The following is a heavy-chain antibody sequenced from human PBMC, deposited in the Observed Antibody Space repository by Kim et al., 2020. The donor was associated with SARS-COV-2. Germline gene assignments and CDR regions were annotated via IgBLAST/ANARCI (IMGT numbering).Heavy chain of an antibody. Sequence: GGSLRLSCAASGFTFNTYGMNWVRQAPGKGLEWVAVISYDGSNKYYADSVKGRFTISRDNSKNTLYLQMNSLRIEDTAVYYCAKSFSGSYFGYDYWGQGTLVTVSS. J-gene: IGHJ4*02. CDR2: ISYDGSNK. CDR1: GFTFNTYG. V-gene: IGHV3-30*18. CDR3: AKSFSGSYFGYDY. D-gene: IGHD1-26*01.